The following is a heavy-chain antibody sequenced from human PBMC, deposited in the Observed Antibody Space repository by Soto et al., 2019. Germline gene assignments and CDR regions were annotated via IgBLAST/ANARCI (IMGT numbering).Heavy chain of an antibody. CDR1: GFTFNTYS. CDR3: ARLSRSAFDI. J-gene: IGHJ3*02. D-gene: IGHD3-16*01. V-gene: IGHV3-21*01. CDR2: ISSSSNYI. Sequence: EVQLVESGGGLVKPGGSLRLSCAASGFTFNTYSMNWVRQTPGKGLEWVSSISSSSNYIYYADSVKGRFTISRANAKHALYLEMHSLRAEETAVYYFARLSRSAFDIWGQGTMVSVSS.